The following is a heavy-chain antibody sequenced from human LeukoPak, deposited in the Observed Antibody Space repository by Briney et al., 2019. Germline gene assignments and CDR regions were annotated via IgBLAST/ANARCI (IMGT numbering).Heavy chain of an antibody. V-gene: IGHV3-43*01. CDR3: AKDSGYGDYRGYFDY. CDR2: ISWDGGTT. Sequence: GRSLRLSCAASGFTLDDYTMHWVRQAPGKGLEWVSLISWDGGTTFHADSVKGRFTISRDNSKNSLYLQMNSLRTEDTALYYCAKDSGYGDYRGYFDYWGQGTLVTVSS. D-gene: IGHD4-17*01. J-gene: IGHJ4*02. CDR1: GFTLDDYT.